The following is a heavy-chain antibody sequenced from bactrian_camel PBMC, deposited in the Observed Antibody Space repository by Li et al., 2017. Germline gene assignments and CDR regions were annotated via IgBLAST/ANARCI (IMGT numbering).Heavy chain of an antibody. CDR3: ATLPMYPCAVDNFVFGY. CDR2: IWNGRP. CDR1: GRIYSNKR. V-gene: IGHV3S54*01. D-gene: IGHD4*01. J-gene: IGHJ6*01. Sequence: HVQLVESGGGSVQAGGSLTLSCTASGRIYSNKRAWFRQAPGKEREGVAAIWNGRPYYAGAVNGRFTISRDNARNTLYLQMDRLRSEDTAMYYCATLPMYPCAVDNFVFGYRGQGTQVTVSS.